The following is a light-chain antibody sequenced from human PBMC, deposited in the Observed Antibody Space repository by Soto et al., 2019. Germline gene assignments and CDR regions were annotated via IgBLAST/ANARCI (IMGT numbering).Light chain of an antibody. V-gene: IGKV1-39*01. J-gene: IGKJ3*01. CDR2: AAS. Sequence: DIQMTQSPSSLSASVGDRVTITCRASQSISSYLNWYQQKPGKAPKLLIYAASSLQSGVPSRFSGSGSGTDFTHTISSLQPEDFATYYCQQSYSTPPIFTFGPGTKVDIK. CDR3: QQSYSTPPIFT. CDR1: QSISSY.